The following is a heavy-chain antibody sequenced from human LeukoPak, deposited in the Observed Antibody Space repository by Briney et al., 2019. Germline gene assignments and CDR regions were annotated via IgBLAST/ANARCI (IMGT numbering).Heavy chain of an antibody. CDR1: GGSISSHY. CDR3: ASLARGYCSSTSCPRWFDP. D-gene: IGHD2-2*01. V-gene: IGHV4-59*11. Sequence: SETLSLTCTVSGGSISSHYWSWIRQPPGEGLEWIGYIYYSGSTNYNPSLKSRVTISVDTSKNQFSLKLSSVTAADTAVYYCASLARGYCSSTSCPRWFDPWGQGTLVTVSS. J-gene: IGHJ5*02. CDR2: IYYSGST.